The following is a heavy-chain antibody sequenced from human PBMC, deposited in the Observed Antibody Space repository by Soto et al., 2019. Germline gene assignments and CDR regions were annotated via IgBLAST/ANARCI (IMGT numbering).Heavy chain of an antibody. CDR1: GCSISSGGYY. V-gene: IGHV4-31*11. J-gene: IGHJ4*02. D-gene: IGHD3-22*01. Sequence: SXETLSLTCAVSGCSISSGGYYWSWIRQHPGKGLEWIGYIYYSGSTYYNPSLKSRVTISVDTSKNQFSLKLSSVTAADTAVYYCASRSSGYHYGFGSWGQGNLVTVSS. CDR2: IYYSGST. CDR3: ASRSSGYHYGFGS.